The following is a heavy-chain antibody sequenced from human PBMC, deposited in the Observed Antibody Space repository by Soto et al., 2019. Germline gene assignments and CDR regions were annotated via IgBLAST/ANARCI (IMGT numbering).Heavy chain of an antibody. J-gene: IGHJ4*02. CDR3: AKDLGSASDPGDY. D-gene: IGHD5-12*01. CDR1: GDTFSGYS. Sequence: QVQLVQSGAEVKKPGSSVKVSCKASGDTFSGYSISWVRQAPGQGLEWMGGIIPLFGTTNYAQRFQGRVTITAEKSRATAYLEWGSLKPEDTPIYSCAKDLGSASDPGDYWGQGTRSPSP. CDR2: IIPLFGTT. V-gene: IGHV1-69*14.